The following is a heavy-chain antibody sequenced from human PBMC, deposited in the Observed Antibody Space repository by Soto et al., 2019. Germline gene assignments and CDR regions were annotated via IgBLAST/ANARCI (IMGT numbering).Heavy chain of an antibody. CDR1: GFSVSNNY. D-gene: IGHD3-10*01. CDR3: ARGSRDSYPGSRIFDL. V-gene: IGHV3-53*01. Sequence: EVQLVDSGGGLIQPGGSLRLSCAASGFSVSNNYMSWVRQAPGKGLEWVSVIWTGGTTAYADSVKGRFTISRDNSKNTLYLQMSSLRAEDSAVYFCARGSRDSYPGSRIFDLWGRGTRVTVSS. J-gene: IGHJ4*02. CDR2: IWTGGTT.